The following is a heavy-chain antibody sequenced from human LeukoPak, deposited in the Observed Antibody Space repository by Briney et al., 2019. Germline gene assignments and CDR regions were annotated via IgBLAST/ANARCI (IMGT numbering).Heavy chain of an antibody. CDR2: IIPIFGTA. D-gene: IGHD1-26*01. V-gene: IGHV1-69*13. Sequence: ASVKVSCKASGGTFISYAISWVRQAPGQGLEWMGGIIPIFGTANYAQKFQGRVTITADESTSAAYMELSSLRSEDTAVYYCASSSGLIVGATSFDYWGQGTLVTVSS. J-gene: IGHJ4*02. CDR3: ASSSGLIVGATSFDY. CDR1: GGTFISYA.